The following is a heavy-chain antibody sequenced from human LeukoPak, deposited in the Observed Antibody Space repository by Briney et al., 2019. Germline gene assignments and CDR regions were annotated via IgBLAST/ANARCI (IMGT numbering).Heavy chain of an antibody. CDR1: GYTLTELS. Sequence: GASVKVSCKVSGYTLTELSMHWVRQAPGKGLEWMGGFYPEDGETIYAQKFQGRVTMTEDTSTDTAYMELSSLRSEDTAVYYCATEVGASKEYVASDYWGQGTLVTVSS. CDR2: FYPEDGET. J-gene: IGHJ4*02. D-gene: IGHD1-26*01. CDR3: ATEVGASKEYVASDY. V-gene: IGHV1-24*01.